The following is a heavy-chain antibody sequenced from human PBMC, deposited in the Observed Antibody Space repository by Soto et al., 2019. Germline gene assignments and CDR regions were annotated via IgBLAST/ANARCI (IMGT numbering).Heavy chain of an antibody. CDR3: ARRLSGYSSRSHHSGTAF. D-gene: IGHD6-13*01. V-gene: IGHV5-51*01. Sequence: RSWMWWERQITRKGLEWMGIIYPGDSDTRYSPSFQGQVTISADKSISTAYLQWSSLKASDTAMYYCARRLSGYSSRSHHSGTAFWGHRTTV. CDR2: IYPGDSDT. J-gene: IGHJ6*02. CDR1: RSW.